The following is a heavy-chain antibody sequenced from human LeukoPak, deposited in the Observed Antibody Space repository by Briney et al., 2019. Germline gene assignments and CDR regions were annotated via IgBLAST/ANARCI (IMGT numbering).Heavy chain of an antibody. V-gene: IGHV3-7*01. CDR2: MKQDGSEK. Sequence: GGSLRLSCAASGFTFSGYWMSWVRQVPGKGLEWVANMKQDGSEKYYVDSVKGRFTISRDNAENSLYLQMNSLRAEDTAVYYCARGKQVGASLFDSWGQGTLVTVSS. D-gene: IGHD1-26*01. J-gene: IGHJ4*02. CDR3: ARGKQVGASLFDS. CDR1: GFTFSGYW.